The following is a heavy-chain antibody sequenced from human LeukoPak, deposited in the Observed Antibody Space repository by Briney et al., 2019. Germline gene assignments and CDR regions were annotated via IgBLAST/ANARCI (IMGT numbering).Heavy chain of an antibody. Sequence: ASVRVSCMPSLYTFTGYYVHSVRQAPGEGVECRGCIYHNSGGTNYAQKFKGRVTMTRDTSISTAYMELSRLRSDDTAVYYCARVVTMVRGVIKTLYFDYWGQGTLVTVSS. CDR1: LYTFTGYY. D-gene: IGHD3-10*01. J-gene: IGHJ4*02. CDR2: IYHNSGGT. CDR3: ARVVTMVRGVIKTLYFDY. V-gene: IGHV1-2*02.